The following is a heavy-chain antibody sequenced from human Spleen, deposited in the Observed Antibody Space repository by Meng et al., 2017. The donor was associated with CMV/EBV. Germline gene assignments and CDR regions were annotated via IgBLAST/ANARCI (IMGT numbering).Heavy chain of an antibody. D-gene: IGHD1/OR15-1a*01. CDR1: GGSFSGYY. Sequence: SETLSLTCAVYGGSFSGYYWSWIRLPPGKGLEWIGEINHSGSTNYNPSLKSRVTISVDTSKNQFSLKLSSVTAADTAVYYCARGPELEHQGLFDYWGQGTLVTVSS. CDR3: ARGPELEHQGLFDY. J-gene: IGHJ4*02. CDR2: INHSGST. V-gene: IGHV4-34*01.